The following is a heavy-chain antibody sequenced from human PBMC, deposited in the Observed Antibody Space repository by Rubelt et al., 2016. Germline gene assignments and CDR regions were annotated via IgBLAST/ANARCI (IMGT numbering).Heavy chain of an antibody. CDR1: GYTLTELS. V-gene: IGHV1-24*01. Sequence: QVQLVQSGAEVKKPGASVKVSCKVSGYTLTELSMHWVRQAPGQGLEWMGGFDPEDGETIYAQKFQGRVTMTRNTSISTAYMGLSSLRSEDTAVYYCARLSITIFGVVVYYYGMDVWGQGTTVTVSS. CDR2: FDPEDGET. CDR3: ARLSITIFGVVVYYYGMDV. J-gene: IGHJ6*02. D-gene: IGHD3-3*01.